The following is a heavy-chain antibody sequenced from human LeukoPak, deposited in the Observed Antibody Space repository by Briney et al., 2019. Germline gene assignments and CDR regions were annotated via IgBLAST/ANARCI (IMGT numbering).Heavy chain of an antibody. V-gene: IGHV3-30*04. D-gene: IGHD3-3*01. CDR3: GSTIFGVVIDLDSGYY. CDR1: GFTFSNYA. J-gene: IGHJ4*02. CDR2: ISYDGSKQ. Sequence: PGRSLRLSCASSGFTFSNYAMHWVRQAPGKGLEWVAVISYDGSKQDYVDAVKGRFTISRDNSKNTLYLQMNSLRAEDTAVYYCGSTIFGVVIDLDSGYYWGQGTLVTVSS.